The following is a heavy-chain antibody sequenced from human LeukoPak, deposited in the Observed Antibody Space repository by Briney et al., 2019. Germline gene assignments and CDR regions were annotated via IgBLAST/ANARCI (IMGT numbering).Heavy chain of an antibody. CDR3: AKDPYRVVVATGNYLDP. V-gene: IGHV3-30*18. J-gene: IGHJ5*02. CDR1: GFTFSSYG. D-gene: IGHD2-15*01. Sequence: GGSLRLSCAASGFTFSSYGMHWVRQAPGKGLEWVAVISHDGSNIYYGDSVKGRFSISRDNSKNTLFLQMNSLRVEDTAVYYCAKDPYRVVVATGNYLDPWGQGTLVTVSS. CDR2: ISHDGSNI.